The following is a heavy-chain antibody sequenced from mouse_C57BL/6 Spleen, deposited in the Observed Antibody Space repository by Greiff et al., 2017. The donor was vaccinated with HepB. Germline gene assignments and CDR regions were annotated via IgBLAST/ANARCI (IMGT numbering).Heavy chain of an antibody. CDR2: IDPSDSYT. J-gene: IGHJ2*01. D-gene: IGHD3-1*01. CDR3: ARISSYYFDY. CDR1: GYTFTSYW. Sequence: QVQLQQPGAELVMPGASVKLSCKASGYTFTSYWMHWVKQRPGQGLEWIGEIDPSDSYTNYNQKFKGKSTLTVDKSSSTAYMQLSSLTSEDSAVYYCARISSYYFDYWGQGTPLTVSS. V-gene: IGHV1-69*01.